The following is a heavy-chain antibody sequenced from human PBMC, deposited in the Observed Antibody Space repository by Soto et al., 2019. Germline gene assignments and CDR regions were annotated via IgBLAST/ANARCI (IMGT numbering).Heavy chain of an antibody. Sequence: GGSLRLSCAASGFTFSGYWMHWVRQAPGEGLVWVSRISSGGGNTAYADSVRGRFTISRDNARNTLYLQMNSLRAEDTVVYYCAKATVTTRGAFDIWGQGTMVTVSS. V-gene: IGHV3-74*01. CDR1: GFTFSGYW. D-gene: IGHD4-17*01. J-gene: IGHJ3*02. CDR3: AKATVTTRGAFDI. CDR2: ISSGGGNT.